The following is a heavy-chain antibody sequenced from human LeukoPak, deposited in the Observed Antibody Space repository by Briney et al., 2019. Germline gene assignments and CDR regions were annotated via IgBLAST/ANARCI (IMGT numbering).Heavy chain of an antibody. J-gene: IGHJ4*02. CDR1: GGTFSSYA. Sequence: SVKVSCNASGGTFSSYAISWVRQAPGQGLEWMGGIIPIFGTANYAQKFQGRVTITTDESTSTAYMELSSLRSEDTAVYYCAREVSIAVAGYYFDYWGQGTLVTVSS. D-gene: IGHD6-19*01. CDR2: IIPIFGTA. V-gene: IGHV1-69*05. CDR3: AREVSIAVAGYYFDY.